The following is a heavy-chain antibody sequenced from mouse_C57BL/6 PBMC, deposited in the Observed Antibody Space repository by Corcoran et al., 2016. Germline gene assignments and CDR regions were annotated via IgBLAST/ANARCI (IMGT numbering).Heavy chain of an antibody. Sequence: QIQLVQSGPELKKPGETVKISCKASGYTFTTYGMSWVKQAPGKGLKWMGWMNTYAGVPTYADAFKGRFAFYLETSGSIAYVPINQLKNEDKVTNCRAIGDLLRYLYYAMDFWDPGPSVTVSA. CDR3: AIGDLLRYLYYAMDF. D-gene: IGHD1-1*01. J-gene: IGHJ4*01. CDR1: GYTFTTYG. V-gene: IGHV9-3*01. CDR2: MNTYAGVP.